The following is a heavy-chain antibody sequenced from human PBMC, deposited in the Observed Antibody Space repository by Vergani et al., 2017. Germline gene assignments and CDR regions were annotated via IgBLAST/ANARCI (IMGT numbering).Heavy chain of an antibody. CDR3: AREVTMVRGVLDP. D-gene: IGHD3-10*01. CDR2: IHYSGST. CDR1: GGSISSSNW. Sequence: QVQLQESGPGLVKPPGTLSLTCAVSGGSISSSNWWSWVRQPPGKGLEWIGFIHYSGSTYYNPSLKSRLTISVDTSKNQFSLKLSSVTAADTAVYYCAREVTMVRGVLDPWGQGTLVTVSS. V-gene: IGHV4-4*03. J-gene: IGHJ5*02.